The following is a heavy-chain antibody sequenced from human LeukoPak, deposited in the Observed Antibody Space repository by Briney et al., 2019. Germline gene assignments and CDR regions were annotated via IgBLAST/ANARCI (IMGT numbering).Heavy chain of an antibody. J-gene: IGHJ4*02. CDR3: ARGDSSGWYAFDY. V-gene: IGHV3-72*01. CDR1: GFTFSDHY. D-gene: IGHD6-19*01. Sequence: QPGGSLRLSCAASGFTFSDHYMDWVRQAPGKGLEWVGRTRNKANSYTTEYAASVKGRFTISRDDSKNSLYLQMNSLKTEDTAVYYCARGDSSGWYAFDYWGQGTLVTVS. CDR2: TRNKANSYTT.